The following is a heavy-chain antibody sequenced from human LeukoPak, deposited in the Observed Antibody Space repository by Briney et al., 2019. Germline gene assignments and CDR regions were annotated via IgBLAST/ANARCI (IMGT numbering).Heavy chain of an antibody. J-gene: IGHJ4*02. Sequence: PSETLSLTCTVSGGSISSYYWSWIRQPPGKGLEWIGYIHYSGGITYYNPSLKSRVTISVDTSKNQFSLSLSSVTAADTAVYYCARLDMGVIAAARFYYFDYWGQGTLVTVSS. V-gene: IGHV4-59*08. CDR3: ARLDMGVIAAARFYYFDY. CDR2: IHYSGGIT. CDR1: GGSISSYY. D-gene: IGHD6-13*01.